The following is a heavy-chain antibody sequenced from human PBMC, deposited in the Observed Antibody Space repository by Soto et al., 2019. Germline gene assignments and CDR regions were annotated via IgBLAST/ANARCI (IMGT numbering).Heavy chain of an antibody. Sequence: ASVKVSCKTSGYTFTSYDINWVRQAPGQGLEWVGWMNTNSDDIRSAQKFRGRLTLTRDKSMRAVYMKLSNLRPDDTAVYYCAREWSAAGHFYGMDVWGQGTTVTVSS. J-gene: IGHJ6*02. D-gene: IGHD6-13*01. CDR1: GYTFTSYD. CDR3: AREWSAAGHFYGMDV. CDR2: MNTNSDDI. V-gene: IGHV1-8*01.